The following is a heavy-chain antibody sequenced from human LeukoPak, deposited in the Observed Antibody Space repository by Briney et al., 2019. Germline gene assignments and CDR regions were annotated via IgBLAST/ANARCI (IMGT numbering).Heavy chain of an antibody. D-gene: IGHD3-10*01. J-gene: IGHJ4*02. Sequence: GGSVRLSCAASGFTFSTLNMHWVRHAPGKGLEWVAVFSGDGRSTFYAEHVQGPFTLSRDNSKNTLSLQMNSLRAEDTAVYYCAKSYYYHSGSFDYWGQGTLVTVSS. CDR1: GFTFSTLN. CDR3: AKSYYYHSGSFDY. CDR2: FSGDGRST. V-gene: IGHV3-30*18.